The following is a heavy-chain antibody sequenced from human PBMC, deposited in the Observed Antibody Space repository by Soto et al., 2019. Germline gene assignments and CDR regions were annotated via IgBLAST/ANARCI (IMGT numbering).Heavy chain of an antibody. V-gene: IGHV3-33*01. D-gene: IGHD3-10*01. J-gene: IGHJ4*02. CDR1: GFTFSSYG. Sequence: QVYLVESGGGVVQPGRSLTLSCAASGFTFSSYGMHWVRQAPGKGLEWVAVIWNDGSSKYYADSVKGRFTISRDNSKNTLYLQMNNLRAEDTAVYYCATLVDRGLKDYWGLGTLVTVSS. CDR3: ATLVDRGLKDY. CDR2: IWNDGSSK.